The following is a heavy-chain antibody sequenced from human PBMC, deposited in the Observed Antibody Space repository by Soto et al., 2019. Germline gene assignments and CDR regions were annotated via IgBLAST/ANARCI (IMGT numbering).Heavy chain of an antibody. CDR2: IIPIFGTA. Sequence: ASVKVSCKASGGTFSSYAISWVRQAPGQGLEWMGGIIPIFGTANYAQKFQGRVTITADKSTNTAYMELSSLRSEDTAVYYCAREVFSEGDYFDYWGQGTLVTVSS. CDR1: GGTFSSYA. CDR3: AREVFSEGDYFDY. V-gene: IGHV1-69*06. J-gene: IGHJ4*02. D-gene: IGHD1-26*01.